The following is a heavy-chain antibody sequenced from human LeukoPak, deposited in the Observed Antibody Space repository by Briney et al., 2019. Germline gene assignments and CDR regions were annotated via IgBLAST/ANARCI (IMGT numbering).Heavy chain of an antibody. CDR2: ISGSSSTI. V-gene: IGHV3-48*01. D-gene: IGHD3-22*01. J-gene: IGHJ4*02. CDR3: ARGSTYYDSSGQVPFDY. CDR1: GFTVSSNY. Sequence: GGSLRLSCAASGFTVSSNYMSWVRQAPGKGLEWGSYISGSSSTIYYADSVKGRFTISRDNGKNTLYLQMNSLRAEDTAVYYCARGSTYYDSSGQVPFDYWGQGTLVTVSS.